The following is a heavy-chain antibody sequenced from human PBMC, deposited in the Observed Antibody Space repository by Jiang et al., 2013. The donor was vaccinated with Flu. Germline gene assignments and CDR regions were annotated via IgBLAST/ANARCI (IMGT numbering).Heavy chain of an antibody. D-gene: IGHD3-3*01. CDR3: ARSKTATIFGVVIHNWFDP. Sequence: GAEVKKPGASVKVSCKASGYTFTSYGISWVRQAPGQGLEWMGWISAYNGNTNYAQKLQGRVTMTTDTSTSTAYMELRSLRSDDTAVYYCARSKTATIFGVVIHNWFDPWGQGTLVTVSS. CDR1: GYTFTSYG. J-gene: IGHJ5*02. V-gene: IGHV1-18*01. CDR2: ISAYNGNT.